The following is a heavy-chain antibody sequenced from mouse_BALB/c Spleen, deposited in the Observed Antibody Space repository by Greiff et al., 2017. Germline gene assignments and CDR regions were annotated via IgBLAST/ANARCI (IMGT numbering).Heavy chain of an antibody. D-gene: IGHD1-1*01. Sequence: EVKVVESGPELVKPGASVKISCKASGYTFTDYNMHWVKQSHGKSLEWIGYIYPYNGGTGYNQKFKSKATLTVDNSSSTAYMELRSLTSEDSAVYYCATTVVATPSFAYWGQGTLVTVSA. J-gene: IGHJ3*01. CDR2: IYPYNGGT. CDR3: ATTVVATPSFAY. CDR1: GYTFTDYN. V-gene: IGHV1S29*02.